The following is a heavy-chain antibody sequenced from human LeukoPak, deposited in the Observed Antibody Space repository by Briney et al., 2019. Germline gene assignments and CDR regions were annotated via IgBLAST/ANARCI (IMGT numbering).Heavy chain of an antibody. CDR3: ARDSSSLYYFDY. CDR1: GGFISSGGYY. Sequence: TSSETLSLTCTVSGGFISSGGYYWSWIRQPPGKGLEWIGYIYHSGSTYYNPSPKSRVTISVDRSKNQFSLKLSSVTAADTAVYYCARDSSSLYYFDYRGQGTLVTVSS. CDR2: IYHSGST. D-gene: IGHD6-6*01. V-gene: IGHV4-30-2*01. J-gene: IGHJ4*02.